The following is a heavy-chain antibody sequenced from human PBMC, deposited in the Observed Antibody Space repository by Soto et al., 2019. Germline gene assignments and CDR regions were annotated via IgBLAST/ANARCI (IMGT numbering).Heavy chain of an antibody. CDR1: GYSFTTYW. V-gene: IGHV5-51*01. J-gene: IGHJ3*02. Sequence: GESLKISCKGSGYSFTTYWLAWVRQMPGKGLEYMGIIYPGDSDAIYIPSFQGQATMSADKYISTAYLQWTNLQASDTAIYYCAGPRVCTRRLEDTFDIRRQWKSVTVSS. CDR3: AGPRVCTRRLEDTFDI. D-gene: IGHD3-3*01. CDR2: IYPGDSDA.